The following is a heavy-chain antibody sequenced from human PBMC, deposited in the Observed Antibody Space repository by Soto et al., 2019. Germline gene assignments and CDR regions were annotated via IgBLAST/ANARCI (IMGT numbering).Heavy chain of an antibody. CDR3: AKSRILARDGYESY. CDR1: GFTFSSYE. Sequence: VGSLRLSCAASGFTFSSYEMNWVRQAPGKGLEWVSDISSTGSTRYYADSVKGRFTISRDNSKNTLYLQMNSLRAEDTAVYYCAKSRILARDGYESYWGQGTLVTVSS. J-gene: IGHJ4*02. CDR2: ISSTGSTR. V-gene: IGHV3-23*01. D-gene: IGHD5-12*01.